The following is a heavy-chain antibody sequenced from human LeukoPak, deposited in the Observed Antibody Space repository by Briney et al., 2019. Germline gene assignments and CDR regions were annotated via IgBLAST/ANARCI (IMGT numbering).Heavy chain of an antibody. CDR3: ASHEGRYGGNSY. D-gene: IGHD4-23*01. CDR2: IIPIFGTA. CDR1: GGAFSSYA. V-gene: IGHV1-69*05. J-gene: IGHJ4*02. Sequence: SVKVSCKASGGAFSSYAISWVRQAPGQGLEWMGGIIPIFGTANYAQKFQGRVTITTGESTSTAYMELSSLRSEDTAVYYCASHEGRYGGNSYWGQGTLVTVSS.